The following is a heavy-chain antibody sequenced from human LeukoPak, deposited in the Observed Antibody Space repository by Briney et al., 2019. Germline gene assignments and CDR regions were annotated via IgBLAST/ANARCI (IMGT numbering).Heavy chain of an antibody. V-gene: IGHV4-39*07. Sequence: SETLSLTCTVSGGSISSSSYYWSWIRQPPGKGLEWIEEINHSGSSKYIPSLKSRVTISVDTSKNQFSLKLSSVTAADTAVYYCARRGGYSYGRGYYYYYYMDVWGKGTTVTISS. CDR3: ARRGGYSYGRGYYYYYYMDV. D-gene: IGHD5-18*01. CDR2: INHSGSS. J-gene: IGHJ6*03. CDR1: GGSISSSSYY.